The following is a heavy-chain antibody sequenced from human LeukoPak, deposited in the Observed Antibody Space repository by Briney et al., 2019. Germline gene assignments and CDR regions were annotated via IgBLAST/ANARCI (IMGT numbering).Heavy chain of an antibody. D-gene: IGHD3-22*01. V-gene: IGHV4-34*01. Sequence: PSETLSLTCAVYGGSFSGYYWSWIRQPPGKGLEWIGEINHSGSTNYNPSLKSRVTISVDTSKNQFSLKLSSVTAADTAVYYCARGNVYYYDSSGYRFDYWGQGTLVTASS. CDR1: GGSFSGYY. CDR2: INHSGST. CDR3: ARGNVYYYDSSGYRFDY. J-gene: IGHJ4*02.